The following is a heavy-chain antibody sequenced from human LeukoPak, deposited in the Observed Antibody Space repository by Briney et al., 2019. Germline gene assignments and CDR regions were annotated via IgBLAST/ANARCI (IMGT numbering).Heavy chain of an antibody. D-gene: IGHD3-10*01. V-gene: IGHV3-11*01. Sequence: GGSLRLSCAASGFTFSDYYMSWIRQAPGKGLEWVSYISSSGSTIYYADSVKGRFTISRDNAKNSLYLQMNSLRAEDTAVYYCARAGSGYGSGSYYNVNWFDPWGQGTLVTVSS. CDR1: GFTFSDYY. CDR2: ISSSGSTI. CDR3: ARAGSGYGSGSYYNVNWFDP. J-gene: IGHJ5*02.